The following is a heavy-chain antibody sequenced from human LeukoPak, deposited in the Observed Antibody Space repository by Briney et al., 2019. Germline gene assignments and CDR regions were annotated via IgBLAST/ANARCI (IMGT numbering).Heavy chain of an antibody. CDR1: GGSFSGYY. J-gene: IGHJ5*02. Sequence: PSETLSLTCAVYGGSFSGYYWGWIRQPPGKGLEWIGSIYHTGSTYYNPSLRSRVTISVDTSKNQFSLKLSSVTAADTALYYCARGITMIGRLRFDPWGQGTLVTVSS. CDR3: ARGITMIGRLRFDP. V-gene: IGHV4-38-2*01. D-gene: IGHD3-22*01. CDR2: IYHTGST.